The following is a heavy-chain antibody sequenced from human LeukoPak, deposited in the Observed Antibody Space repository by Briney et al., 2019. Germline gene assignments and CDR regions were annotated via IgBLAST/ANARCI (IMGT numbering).Heavy chain of an antibody. Sequence: ASVKVSCKASGYTLTSYGISWVRQAPGQGLEWMGWISAYNGNTNYAQKLQGRVTMTTDTSTSTAYMELRSLRSDDTAVYYCASAIAARLSFDIWGQGTMVTVSS. V-gene: IGHV1-18*01. CDR3: ASAIAARLSFDI. CDR1: GYTLTSYG. D-gene: IGHD6-6*01. J-gene: IGHJ3*02. CDR2: ISAYNGNT.